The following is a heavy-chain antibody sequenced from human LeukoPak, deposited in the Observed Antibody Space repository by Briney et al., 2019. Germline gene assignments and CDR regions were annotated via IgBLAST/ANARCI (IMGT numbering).Heavy chain of an antibody. V-gene: IGHV3-23*01. D-gene: IGHD4-11*01. Sequence: GGSLSRSCAASGLSFYNYTLVWIRRAPGKGPEWVSAILGGGGTFYADALKGRFTISRDNSKNTLYLQMNSLRAEDTATYYCGQDPNVNYIGVFDFWGRGTMITVPS. CDR1: GLSFYNYT. CDR2: ILGGGGT. CDR3: GQDPNVNYIGVFDF. J-gene: IGHJ3*01.